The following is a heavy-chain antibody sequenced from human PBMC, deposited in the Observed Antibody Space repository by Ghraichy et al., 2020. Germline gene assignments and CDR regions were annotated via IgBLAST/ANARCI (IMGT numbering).Heavy chain of an antibody. CDR1: GLTFDDYA. CDR2: ISWNRGNI. CDR3: AKDGAGYSNGRPPNYFDY. Sequence: GGSLRLSCAASGLTFDDYAIHWVRQAPGKGLEWVSGISWNRGNIGYPDSVKGRFTISRDNAKNSLYLLMNSLRAEDTALYYCAKDGAGYSNGRPPNYFDYWGQGTLVTVSS. V-gene: IGHV3-9*01. J-gene: IGHJ4*02. D-gene: IGHD5-18*01.